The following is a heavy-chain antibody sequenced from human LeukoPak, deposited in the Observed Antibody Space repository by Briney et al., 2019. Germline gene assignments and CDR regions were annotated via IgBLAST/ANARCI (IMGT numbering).Heavy chain of an antibody. CDR1: GYTFTNYG. D-gene: IGHD3-22*01. CDR3: ARDDDRAREIDY. V-gene: IGHV1-69*04. J-gene: IGHJ4*02. Sequence: VASVKVSCKASGYTFTNYGISWVRQAPGQGLEWMGRIIPILNITHYAQKFQGRVTIAADKSTSTAYMELSSLRSEDTAVYYCARDDDRAREIDYWGQGTLVTVSS. CDR2: IIPILNIT.